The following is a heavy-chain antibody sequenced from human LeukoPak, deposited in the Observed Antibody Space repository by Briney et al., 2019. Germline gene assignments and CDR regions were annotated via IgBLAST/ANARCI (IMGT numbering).Heavy chain of an antibody. Sequence: GGSLRLSCAASGFTFSDYYMTWIRQVPGKGLEWVSYISSSGSSEQYADSVKGRFTISRDNAKNSLYLQMNSLRADDTAVYYCARALLGYCSSTSCSGADYWGQGTLVTVSS. CDR3: ARALLGYCSSTSCSGADY. J-gene: IGHJ4*02. V-gene: IGHV3-11*01. CDR1: GFTFSDYY. CDR2: ISSSGSSE. D-gene: IGHD2-2*01.